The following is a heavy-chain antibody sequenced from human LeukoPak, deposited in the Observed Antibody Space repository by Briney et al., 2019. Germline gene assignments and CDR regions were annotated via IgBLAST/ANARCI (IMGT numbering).Heavy chain of an antibody. V-gene: IGHV4-30-2*01. D-gene: IGHD4-17*01. CDR3: ARDGDHRYFDY. CDR2: IYHSGST. CDR1: GGSISSSSYY. Sequence: PSETLSLTCTVSGGSISSSSYYWGWIRQPPGKGLEWIGYIYHSGSTYYNPSLKSRVTISVDRSKNQFSLKLSSVTAADTAVYYCARDGDHRYFDYWGQGTLVTVSS. J-gene: IGHJ4*02.